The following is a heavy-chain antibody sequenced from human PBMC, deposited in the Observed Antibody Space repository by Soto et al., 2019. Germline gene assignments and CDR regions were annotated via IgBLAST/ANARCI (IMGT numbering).Heavy chain of an antibody. J-gene: IGHJ4*02. D-gene: IGHD1-26*01. CDR2: ISYDGSNK. CDR3: AREELRWYQDRGYFDY. Sequence: QVQLVESGGGVVQPGRSLRLSCAASGFTFSSYAMHWVRQAPGKGLEWVAVISYDGSNKYYADSVKGRFTISRDNSKNTLYLQMNSLRAEDTAEYYCAREELRWYQDRGYFDYWGQGTLVTVSS. V-gene: IGHV3-30-3*01. CDR1: GFTFSSYA.